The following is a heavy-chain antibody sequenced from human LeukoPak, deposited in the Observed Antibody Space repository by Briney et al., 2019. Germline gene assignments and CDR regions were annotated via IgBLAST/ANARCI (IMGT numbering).Heavy chain of an antibody. CDR2: IYPGDSDT. V-gene: IGHV5-51*01. D-gene: IGHD1-26*01. J-gene: IGHJ4*02. CDR1: GYSFTSCW. Sequence: ESLKISCMGSGYSFTSCWIGWVRQMPGKGLVWMGIIYPGDSDTRYSPSFQGQVTISADKSISTAYLQWSSLKASDTAMYYCARLYSGSYSYYFDYWGQGTLVTVSS. CDR3: ARLYSGSYSYYFDY.